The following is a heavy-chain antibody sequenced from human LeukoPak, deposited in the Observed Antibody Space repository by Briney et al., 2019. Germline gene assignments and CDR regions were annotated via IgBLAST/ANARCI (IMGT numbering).Heavy chain of an antibody. J-gene: IGHJ4*02. CDR3: VRNWNDVFDH. CDR1: GFTFSTYN. V-gene: IGHV3-21*06. D-gene: IGHD1-20*01. CDR2: ITSSSSYI. Sequence: PGGSLRLSCAASGFTFSTYNMNWVRQAPGKGLEWVSSITSSSSYIYYADSVKGRFTISRDNAKNSLYLQMNSLRAEDTAVYYCVRNWNDVFDHWGQGTPVTVSS.